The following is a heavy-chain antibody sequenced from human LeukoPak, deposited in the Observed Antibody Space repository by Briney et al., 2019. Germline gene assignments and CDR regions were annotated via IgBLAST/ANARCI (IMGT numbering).Heavy chain of an antibody. D-gene: IGHD4-11*01. CDR1: GFTFSSYS. J-gene: IGHJ4*02. V-gene: IGHV3-21*01. Sequence: NPGGSLRLSCAASGFTFSSYSMNWVRQAPGKGLEWVSSISSSSSYIYYAGSVKGRFTISRDNAKNSLYLQMNSLRAEDTAVYYCARDPYSGLFDYWGQGTLVTASS. CDR3: ARDPYSGLFDY. CDR2: ISSSSSYI.